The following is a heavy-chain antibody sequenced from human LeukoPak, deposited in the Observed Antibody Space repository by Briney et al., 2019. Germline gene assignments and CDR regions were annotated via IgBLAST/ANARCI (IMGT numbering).Heavy chain of an antibody. CDR2: IYSGGST. J-gene: IGHJ6*03. D-gene: IGHD6-19*01. Sequence: GGSLRLSCAASGFTVSSNYMSWVRQAPGKGLEWVSVIYSGGSTYYADSVKGRFTISRDNSKNTLYLQMNSLRAEDTAVYYCAREQYSSVGGYYYYMDVWGKGTTVTISS. V-gene: IGHV3-53*01. CDR3: AREQYSSVGGYYYYMDV. CDR1: GFTVSSNY.